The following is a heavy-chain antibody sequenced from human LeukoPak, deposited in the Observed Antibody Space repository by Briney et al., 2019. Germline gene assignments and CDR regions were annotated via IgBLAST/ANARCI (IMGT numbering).Heavy chain of an antibody. D-gene: IGHD6-13*01. CDR1: GFTFSSYG. CDR3: AKASLPYSSSWSGAEYFQH. J-gene: IGHJ1*01. V-gene: IGHV3-30*18. Sequence: GRSLRLSCAASGFTFSSYGMHWVRQAPGKGLEWVAVILYDGSNKYYADSVKGRFTISRDNSKNTLYLQMNSLRAEDTAVYYCAKASLPYSSSWSGAEYFQHWGQGTLVTVSS. CDR2: ILYDGSNK.